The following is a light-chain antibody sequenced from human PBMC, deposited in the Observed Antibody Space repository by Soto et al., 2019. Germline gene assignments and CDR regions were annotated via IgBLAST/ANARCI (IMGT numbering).Light chain of an antibody. CDR3: CSYAGRYTYV. Sequence: QSVLTQPRSVSGSPGQSVTISCTGTSSDVGGYNYVSWYQQHPGKAPKLMIFDVSKRPSGVPDRFSGSKSANTASLTISGLQAEDEADYYCCSYAGRYTYVFGTGTKVTV. V-gene: IGLV2-11*01. CDR2: DVS. J-gene: IGLJ1*01. CDR1: SSDVGGYNY.